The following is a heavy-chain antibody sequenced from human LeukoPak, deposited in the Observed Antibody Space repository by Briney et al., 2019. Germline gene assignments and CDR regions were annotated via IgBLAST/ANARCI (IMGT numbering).Heavy chain of an antibody. V-gene: IGHV3-21*01. CDR3: ARDKAPTIQGSYGY. CDR2: ISSSSSYI. D-gene: IGHD1-26*01. Sequence: GGSLRLSCAASGFTFSSYSMNWVRQAPGKGLEWVSSISSSSSYIYYADSVKGRFTISRDNAKNSLYLQMNSLRAEDTAVYYCARDKAPTIQGSYGYWGQGTLVTVSS. J-gene: IGHJ4*02. CDR1: GFTFSSYS.